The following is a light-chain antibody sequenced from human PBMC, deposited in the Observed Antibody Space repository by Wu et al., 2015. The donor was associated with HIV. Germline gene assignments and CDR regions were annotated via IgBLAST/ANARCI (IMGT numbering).Light chain of an antibody. J-gene: IGKJ5*01. CDR2: KAF. V-gene: IGKV1-5*03. Sequence: DIQMTQSPSTLSASVGDRVTITCRASQSTSSWLAWYQQKPGKAPKFLIYKAFSLESGVPSRFSGSGSGTEFTLTISSLQPDDFATYYCQQYDSYPITFGQGTRLDIK. CDR1: QSTSSW. CDR3: QQYDSYPIT.